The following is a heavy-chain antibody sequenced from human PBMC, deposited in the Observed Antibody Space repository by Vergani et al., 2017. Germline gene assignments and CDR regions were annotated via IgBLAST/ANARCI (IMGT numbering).Heavy chain of an antibody. CDR1: CGPISSGGYY. V-gene: IGHV4-31*03. D-gene: IGHD6-6*01. CDR2: NCYSGST. J-gene: IGHJ4*02. Sequence: QVQLQESGPGLVTPSQILSLPRTVSCGPISSGGYYWSWIRQHPGKGLGWNGYNCYSGSTYYNPSLKSRVTISVDTSKNQFSLKLSSVTAADTAVYYCASGIAARPGIDYWGQGTLVTVSS. CDR3: ASGIAARPGIDY.